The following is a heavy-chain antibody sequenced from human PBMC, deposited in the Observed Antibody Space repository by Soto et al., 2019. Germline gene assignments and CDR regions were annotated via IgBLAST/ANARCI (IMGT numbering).Heavy chain of an antibody. CDR3: AREGDDRHFFFDS. J-gene: IGHJ4*02. CDR2: ISYSGST. CDR1: GGSMSSHY. V-gene: IGHV4-59*11. D-gene: IGHD3-3*02. Sequence: TSETLSLTCTVSGGSMSSHYWTWLRQPPGKGLEWIGYISYSGSTYYNPSLKSRVTISADTSRNQFSLKLSSVIAADTAVYYCAREGDDRHFFFDSWGQGTLVTVSS.